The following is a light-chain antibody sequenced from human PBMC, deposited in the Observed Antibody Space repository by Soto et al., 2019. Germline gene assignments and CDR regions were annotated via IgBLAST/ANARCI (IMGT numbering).Light chain of an antibody. V-gene: IGKV1-6*01. CDR2: GAS. CDR3: LQDYNYPHT. Sequence: IQMTQSPSALSSSVGDRVTITCRASQGIRDDLGWYQQKPGEAPKALIYGASNLQSGVPSRFSASGSGTDFTLTISSLQPEDFATYYCLQDYNYPHTFGQGTKVEIK. J-gene: IGKJ2*01. CDR1: QGIRDD.